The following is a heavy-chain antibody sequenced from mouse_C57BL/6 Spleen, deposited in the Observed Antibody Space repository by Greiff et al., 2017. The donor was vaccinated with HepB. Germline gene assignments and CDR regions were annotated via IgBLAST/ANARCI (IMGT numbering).Heavy chain of an antibody. J-gene: IGHJ4*01. CDR3: ARSGDGYVYYAMDY. D-gene: IGHD2-2*01. V-gene: IGHV1-69*01. Sequence: VKLQQPGAELVMPGASVKLSCKASGYTFTSYWMHWVKQRPGQGLEWIGEIDPSDSYTNYNQKFKGKSTLTVDKSSSTAYMQLSSLTSEDSAVYYCARSGDGYVYYAMDYWGQGTSVTVSS. CDR1: GYTFTSYW. CDR2: IDPSDSYT.